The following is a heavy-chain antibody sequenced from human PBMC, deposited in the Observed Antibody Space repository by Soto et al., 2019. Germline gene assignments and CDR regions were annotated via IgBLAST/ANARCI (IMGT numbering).Heavy chain of an antibody. CDR2: ISAHNGNT. Sequence: QVHLVQSGAEVKKPGASVKVSCKGSGYTFTSYGITWVRQAPGQGLEWMGWISAHNGNTDYAQKLQGRVTVTRDTSTSTDYMELRSLISDDTAVYYCARGRYGDYWGQGALVTVSS. V-gene: IGHV1-18*01. J-gene: IGHJ4*02. D-gene: IGHD1-1*01. CDR3: ARGRYGDY. CDR1: GYTFTSYG.